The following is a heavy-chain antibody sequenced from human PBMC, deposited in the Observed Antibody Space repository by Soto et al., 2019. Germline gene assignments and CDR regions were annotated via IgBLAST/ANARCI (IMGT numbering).Heavy chain of an antibody. V-gene: IGHV3-30*18. J-gene: IGHJ4*02. Sequence: PGGSLRLSCAASGFTFSSYGIHWVRQAPGKGLEWVAVISYDGSNRYYADSVKGRFTISRDNSKNTLYLQMNSLRAEDTAVYYCAKGGDAYNSFFDYWGQGTPVTVS. CDR3: AKGGDAYNSFFDY. CDR1: GFTFSSYG. CDR2: ISYDGSNR. D-gene: IGHD3-10*01.